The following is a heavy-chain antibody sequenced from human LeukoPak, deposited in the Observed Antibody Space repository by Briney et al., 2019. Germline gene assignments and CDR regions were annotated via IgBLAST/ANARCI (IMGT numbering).Heavy chain of an antibody. V-gene: IGHV4-39*07. CDR2: LYSSGNT. D-gene: IGHD4-17*01. Sequence: KPSETLSLTCTVSGGSISSFGYYWGWIRQPPGKGLEWIGNLYSSGNTYYNPSLKSRVAISVDTSKNQFSLKLSSMTAADTAVYYCARDRWVYGDYAPHYYMDVWGKGTTVTISS. J-gene: IGHJ6*03. CDR3: ARDRWVYGDYAPHYYMDV. CDR1: GGSISSFGYY.